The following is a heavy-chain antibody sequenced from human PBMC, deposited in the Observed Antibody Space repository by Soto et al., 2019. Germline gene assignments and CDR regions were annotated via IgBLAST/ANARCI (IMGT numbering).Heavy chain of an antibody. V-gene: IGHV3-74*01. D-gene: IGHD6-6*01. CDR2: INSDGSST. J-gene: IGHJ3*02. CDR3: ARERGAARPFAFDI. Sequence: GESLKISCAASGFTFSSYWMHWVRQAPGKGLVWVSRINSDGSSTSYADSVKGRFTISRDNAKNTLYLQMNSLRAEDTAVYYCARERGAARPFAFDIWGQGTMVTVSS. CDR1: GFTFSSYW.